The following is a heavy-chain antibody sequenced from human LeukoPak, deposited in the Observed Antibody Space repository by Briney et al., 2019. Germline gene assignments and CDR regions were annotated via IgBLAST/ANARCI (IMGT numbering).Heavy chain of an antibody. CDR3: AQGSGFYYDY. CDR1: GLSLRNVW. J-gene: IGHJ4*02. Sequence: GGSLRLSCAVSGLSLRNVWMNWLRQAPGKGLEWVGLIKRETDGGTTDSAAPVKGRFTISRDDSKNTLYLQMNRLTSEDTAVYYCAQGSGFYYDYWGQGTLVTVSS. V-gene: IGHV3-15*07. D-gene: IGHD3-22*01. CDR2: IKRETDGGTT.